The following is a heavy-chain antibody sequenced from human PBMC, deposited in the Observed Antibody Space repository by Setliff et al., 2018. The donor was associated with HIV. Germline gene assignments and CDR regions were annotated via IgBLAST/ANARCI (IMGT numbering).Heavy chain of an antibody. D-gene: IGHD4-17*01. V-gene: IGHV1-18*01. CDR1: GYTFTSYG. CDR3: AKDPSVTVTTI. J-gene: IGHJ3*02. CDR2: ISAYNGNT. Sequence: EASVKVSCKASGYTFTSYGISWVRQAPGQGLEWMGWISAYNGNTNYAQKLQGRVTMTTDTSTSTAYMELRSLRSDDTAVYYCAKDPSVTVTTIWGQGTMVTVSS.